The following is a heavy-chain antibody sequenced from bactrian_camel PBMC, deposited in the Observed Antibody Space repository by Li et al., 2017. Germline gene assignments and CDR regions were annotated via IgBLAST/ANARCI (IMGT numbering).Heavy chain of an antibody. J-gene: IGHJ4*01. D-gene: IGHD2*01. CDR2: IYSDGSNT. CDR1: GLIFSAYG. CDR3: ASHPLPLWSNAPGTNCDLSRAHYKF. V-gene: IGHV3-2*01. Sequence: HVQLVESGGGLVQPGGSLRLSCAASGLIFSAYGMSWVRQAPGKGLEWVSSIYSDGSNTYYADSVKGRFTIAHDYAENTVYLQMNSLKPEDTAMYTCASHPLPLWSNAPGTNCDLSRAHYKFWGQGTQVTVS.